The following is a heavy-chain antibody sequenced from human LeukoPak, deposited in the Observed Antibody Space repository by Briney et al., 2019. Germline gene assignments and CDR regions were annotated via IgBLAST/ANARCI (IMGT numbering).Heavy chain of an antibody. V-gene: IGHV3-66*01. CDR2: IYNNGDRT. CDR1: GFTVSNNF. Sequence: GGSLRLSCAASGFTVSNNFMSWVRQAPGKGPEWVSVIYNNGDRTTYADSVEGRFILSRDNSKNTVNLQMNSLRDEDTAVYYCAREKGRGAISPYFDYWGHGVLVTVSS. CDR3: AREKGRGAISPYFDY. J-gene: IGHJ4*01. D-gene: IGHD3-10*01.